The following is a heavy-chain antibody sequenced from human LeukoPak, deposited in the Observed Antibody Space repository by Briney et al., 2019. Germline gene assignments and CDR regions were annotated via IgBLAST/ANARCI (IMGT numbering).Heavy chain of an antibody. V-gene: IGHV1-18*01. D-gene: IGHD6-13*01. CDR3: AREASSSWPYYYYYYGMDV. CDR2: ISAYNGNT. CDR1: GYTFTSYG. Sequence: SVKVSCKASGYTFTSYGISWVRQAPGQGLEWMGWISAYNGNTNYAQKLQGRVTMTTHTSTSTAYMELRSLRSDDTAVYYCAREASSSWPYYYYYYGMDVWGQDTSASVSS. J-gene: IGHJ6*01.